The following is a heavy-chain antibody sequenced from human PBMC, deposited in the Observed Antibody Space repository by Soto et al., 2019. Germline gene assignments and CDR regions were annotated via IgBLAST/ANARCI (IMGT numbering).Heavy chain of an antibody. Sequence: SVKVSCKASGGTFSSYAISWVRQAPGQGLEWMGGIIPIFGTANYAQKFQGRVTITADKSTSTAYMELSSLRSEDTAVYYCARDGSCSSTSCHGYYYYGMDVWGQGTTVTVSS. J-gene: IGHJ6*02. CDR3: ARDGSCSSTSCHGYYYYGMDV. CDR2: IIPIFGTA. D-gene: IGHD2-2*01. CDR1: GGTFSSYA. V-gene: IGHV1-69*06.